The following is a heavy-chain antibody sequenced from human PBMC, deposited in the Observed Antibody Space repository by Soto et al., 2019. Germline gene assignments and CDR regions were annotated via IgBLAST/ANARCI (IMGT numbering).Heavy chain of an antibody. D-gene: IGHD1-7*01. CDR1: GYTFTSYG. J-gene: IGHJ6*02. V-gene: IGHV1-18*01. Sequence: ASVKGSCKASGYTFTSYGICWVRQAPGQGLEWMGWISAYNGNTNYAQKLQGRVTMTTDTSTSTAYMELRSLRSDDTAVYYCARVITGTKSGYYYGMDVWGQGTTVTVSS. CDR3: ARVITGTKSGYYYGMDV. CDR2: ISAYNGNT.